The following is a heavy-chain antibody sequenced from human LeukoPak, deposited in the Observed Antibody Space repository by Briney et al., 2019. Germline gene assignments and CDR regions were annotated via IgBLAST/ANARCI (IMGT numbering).Heavy chain of an antibody. CDR1: GYTFTGYY. CDR2: INPNSRGT. J-gene: IGHJ4*02. Sequence: ASVKVSCMASGYTFTGYYMQWVRQAPGQGLEWMGWINPNSRGTNYAQKFQGRVTMTRDTSISTAYMELSRLRSDDTAMYYCAPGETAYYFDYWGQGTLVTVSS. D-gene: IGHD1-14*01. V-gene: IGHV1-2*02. CDR3: APGETAYYFDY.